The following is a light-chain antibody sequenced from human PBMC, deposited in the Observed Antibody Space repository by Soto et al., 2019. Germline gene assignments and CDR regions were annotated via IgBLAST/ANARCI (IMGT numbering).Light chain of an antibody. CDR1: SSDVGGYNY. CDR2: DVS. CDR3: SSYTSSSTLAYV. Sequence: QSVLTQPASVSXSPGQSITISCTGTSSDVGGYNYVSWYQQHPGKAPKLMIYDVSNRPSGVSNRFSGSKSGNTAALTISGLQAEDEADYYCSSYTSSSTLAYVFGTGTKVTVL. V-gene: IGLV2-14*01. J-gene: IGLJ1*01.